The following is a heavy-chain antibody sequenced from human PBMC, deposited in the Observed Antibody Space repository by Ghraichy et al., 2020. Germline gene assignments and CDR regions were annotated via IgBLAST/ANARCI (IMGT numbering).Heavy chain of an antibody. CDR2: IYYSGST. V-gene: IGHV4-59*01. CDR3: ARGNYGYGYYYYGMDV. CDR1: GGSISSYY. J-gene: IGHJ6*02. Sequence: SETLSLTCTVSGGSISSYYWSWIRQPPGKGLEWIGYIYYSGSTNYNPSLKSRVTISVDTSKNQFSLKLSSVTAADTAVYYCARGNYGYGYYYYGMDVWDQGTTVTVSS. D-gene: IGHD5-18*01.